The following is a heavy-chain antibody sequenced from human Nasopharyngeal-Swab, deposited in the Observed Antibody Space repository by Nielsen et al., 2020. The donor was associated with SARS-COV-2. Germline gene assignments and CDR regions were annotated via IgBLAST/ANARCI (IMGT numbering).Heavy chain of an antibody. D-gene: IGHD6-19*01. CDR1: GGTFSSYA. CDR3: ARESKKVAGLPNCYYYGMDV. V-gene: IGHV1-69*13. CDR2: IIPIFGTA. Sequence: SVKVSCKASGGTFSSYAISWVRQAPGQGLEWMGGIIPIFGTANYAQKFQGRVTITADESTSTAYMELSSLRSEDTAVYYCARESKKVAGLPNCYYYGMDVWGQGTTVTVSS. J-gene: IGHJ6*02.